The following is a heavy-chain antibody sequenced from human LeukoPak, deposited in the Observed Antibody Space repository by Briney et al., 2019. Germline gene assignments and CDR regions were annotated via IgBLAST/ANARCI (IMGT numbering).Heavy chain of an antibody. CDR3: ARGAMTSPFDY. CDR1: GGSISSGGYS. CDR2: IYHSGST. D-gene: IGHD2-2*01. V-gene: IGHV4-30-2*01. Sequence: SQTLSLTCAVSGGSISSGGYSWSWIRQPPGKSLEWIGYIYHSGSTYYNPSLKSRVTISVDRSKNQFSLKLSSVTAADTAVYYCARGAMTSPFDYWGQGTLVTVSS. J-gene: IGHJ4*02.